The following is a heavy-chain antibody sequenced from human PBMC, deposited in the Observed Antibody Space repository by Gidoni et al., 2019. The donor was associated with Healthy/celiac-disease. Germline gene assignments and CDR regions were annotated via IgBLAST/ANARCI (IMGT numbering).Heavy chain of an antibody. J-gene: IGHJ6*03. Sequence: QVQLQESGPGLVKPSETLSLTCTVSGGPISSYYWRWIRQPPGKGLEWIGYIYYSGSTNYNPSLKSRVTISVDTSKNQFSLKLSSVTAADTAVYYCAGGDGYYYMDVWGKGTTVTVSS. V-gene: IGHV4-59*01. CDR1: GGPISSYY. D-gene: IGHD3-16*01. CDR2: IYYSGST. CDR3: AGGDGYYYMDV.